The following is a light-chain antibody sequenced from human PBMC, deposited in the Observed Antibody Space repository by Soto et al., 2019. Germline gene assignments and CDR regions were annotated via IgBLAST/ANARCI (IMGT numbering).Light chain of an antibody. CDR1: QSVSSY. Sequence: EIVLTQSPATLSLSPGERATLSCRASQSVSSYLAWYQQKPGQAPRLLIYDASHRATGIPARFSGSGSGTDFTRTISSLEPEDFSVYYCQQRSNWWTFDQGTKVELK. V-gene: IGKV3-11*01. CDR2: DAS. J-gene: IGKJ1*01. CDR3: QQRSNWWT.